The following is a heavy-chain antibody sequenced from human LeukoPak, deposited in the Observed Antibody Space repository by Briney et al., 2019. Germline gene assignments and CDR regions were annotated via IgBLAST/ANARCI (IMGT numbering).Heavy chain of an antibody. CDR3: AREWDGYNFDY. Sequence: SETLSLTCTVSGGSISSSSYYWGWIRQPPGKGLEWIGSIYYSGSTYYNPSLKSRVTISVDTSKNQFSLKLSSVTAADTAVYYCAREWDGYNFDYWGQGTLVTVSS. V-gene: IGHV4-39*07. CDR1: GGSISSSSYY. CDR2: IYYSGST. D-gene: IGHD5-24*01. J-gene: IGHJ4*02.